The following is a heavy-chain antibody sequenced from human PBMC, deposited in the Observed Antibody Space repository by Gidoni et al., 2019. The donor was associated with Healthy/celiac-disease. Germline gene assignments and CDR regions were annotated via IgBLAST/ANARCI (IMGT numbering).Heavy chain of an antibody. D-gene: IGHD4-17*01. CDR1: GFPFSRYA. Sequence: EVQLLESGGGLVQPGGSLRLSCAASGFPFSRYAMSWGRQAPGKGLGWVSAISGSGGSTYYADSVKGRFTISRDNSKNTLYLQMNSLRAEDTAVYYCAKGPTQRFGMDVWGQGTTVTVSS. CDR2: ISGSGGST. J-gene: IGHJ6*02. V-gene: IGHV3-23*01. CDR3: AKGPTQRFGMDV.